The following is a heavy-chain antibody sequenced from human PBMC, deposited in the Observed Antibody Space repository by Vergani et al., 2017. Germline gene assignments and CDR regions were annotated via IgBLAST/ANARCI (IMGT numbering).Heavy chain of an antibody. CDR2: IYYSGST. Sequence: QVQLQESGPGLVKPSETLSLTCTVSGGSVSSGSYYWSWIRQPPGKGLEWIGYIYYSGSTNYNPSRKSRVTISVDTSKNQFSLKLSSVTAADTAVYYCARDREWELPTWGQGTLVTVSS. V-gene: IGHV4-61*01. CDR3: ARDREWELPT. J-gene: IGHJ5*02. CDR1: GGSVSSGSYY. D-gene: IGHD1-26*01.